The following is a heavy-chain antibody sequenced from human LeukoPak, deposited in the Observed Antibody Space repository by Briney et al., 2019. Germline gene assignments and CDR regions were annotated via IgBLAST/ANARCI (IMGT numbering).Heavy chain of an antibody. CDR2: IIPIFGTA. J-gene: IGHJ4*02. CDR3: ARKMSSSSAYFDY. Sequence: SVNVSCKASGGTFSSYAISWVRQAPGQGLEWMGGIIPIFGTANYAQKFQGRVTITADESTSTAYMELSSLRSEDTAVYYCARKMSSSSAYFDYWGQGTLVAVSS. CDR1: GGTFSSYA. D-gene: IGHD6-6*01. V-gene: IGHV1-69*13.